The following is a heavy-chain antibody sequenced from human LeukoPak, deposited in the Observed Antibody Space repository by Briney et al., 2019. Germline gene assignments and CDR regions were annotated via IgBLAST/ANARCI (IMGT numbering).Heavy chain of an antibody. CDR3: ARRGCSGTSCYAGYYYMDV. Sequence: GGSLRLSCAASGFTFSSYGMSWVRQVPGKGLEWVSSISGSGGGTYYADSVKGRFIISRDNSKNTLYLQMNSLRAEDTAVYYCARRGCSGTSCYAGYYYMDVWGKGTTVTISS. CDR1: GFTFSSYG. D-gene: IGHD2-2*01. J-gene: IGHJ6*03. V-gene: IGHV3-23*01. CDR2: ISGSGGGT.